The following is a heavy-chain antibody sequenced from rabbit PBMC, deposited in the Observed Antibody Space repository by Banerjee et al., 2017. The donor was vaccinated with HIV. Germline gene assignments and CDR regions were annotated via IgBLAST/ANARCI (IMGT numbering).Heavy chain of an antibody. D-gene: IGHD2-1*01. Sequence: QEQLEESGGGLVQPEGSLTLTCTASGFSFNNKYVMCWVRQAPGKGLEWIGCINTSSGNTVYATWAKGRFTISKTSWTTVTLQMTSLTAADTATYFCARDDYGVMWLDLWGQGTLVTVS. CDR3: ARDDYGVMWLDL. V-gene: IGHV1S45*01. CDR1: GFSFNNKYV. CDR2: INTSSGNT. J-gene: IGHJ5*01.